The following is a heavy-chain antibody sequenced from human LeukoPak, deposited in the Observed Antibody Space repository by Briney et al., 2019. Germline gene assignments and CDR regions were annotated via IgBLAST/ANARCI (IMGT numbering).Heavy chain of an antibody. Sequence: SETLSLTCTVSGGSISSYYWSWIRQPPGKGLEWIGYIYYSGSTNYNPSLKSRVTISVDTSKNQFSLKLSSVTAADTAVYYCARECSSSSYDYWGQGTLVTVSS. J-gene: IGHJ4*02. D-gene: IGHD6-6*01. CDR2: IYYSGST. CDR3: ARECSSSSYDY. CDR1: GGSISSYY. V-gene: IGHV4-59*01.